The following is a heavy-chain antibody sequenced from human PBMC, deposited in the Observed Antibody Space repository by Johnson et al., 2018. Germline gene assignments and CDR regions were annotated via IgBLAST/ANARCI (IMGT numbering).Heavy chain of an antibody. CDR3: ASDRHYQGYYYYMGV. D-gene: IGHD2-2*01. CDR2: IWYDGSNK. CDR1: GFSFSSYG. V-gene: IGHV3-33*01. J-gene: IGHJ6*03. Sequence: VQLVESGGGVVQPGRSLRLSCAASGFSFSSYGMHWVRQAPGKGLEWVAVIWYDGSNKYYADSVKGRFTISRDNSKNTLYLQMNSLRAEDTAVYYCASDRHYQGYYYYMGVWGKGTTVTVSS.